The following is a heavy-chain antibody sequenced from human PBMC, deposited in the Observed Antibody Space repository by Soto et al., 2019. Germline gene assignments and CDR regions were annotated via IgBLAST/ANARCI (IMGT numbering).Heavy chain of an antibody. CDR2: INPSGGSA. J-gene: IGHJ4*02. V-gene: IGHV1-46*01. CDR1: GYTFTSYL. CDR3: ARVLGGATPFFVY. Sequence: ALVKVSCKASGYTFTSYLIHWVRQAPGQGLEWMGIINPSGGSANYAQKFQGRVTMTRDTSTSTVYMELSSLRSEDTAVYYCARVLGGATPFFVYWGQGTLVTVSS. D-gene: IGHD1-26*01.